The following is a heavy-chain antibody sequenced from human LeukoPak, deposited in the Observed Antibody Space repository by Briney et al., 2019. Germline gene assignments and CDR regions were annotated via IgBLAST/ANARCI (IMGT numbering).Heavy chain of an antibody. D-gene: IGHD2-15*01. Sequence: PGGSPRLSCAASGFTFSSYAMSWVRQAPGKGLEWVSAISGSGGSTYYADSVKGRFTISRDNSKNTLYLQMNSLRAEDTAVYYCAKDLRGYCSGGSCYQYYFDYWGQGTLVTVSS. CDR3: AKDLRGYCSGGSCYQYYFDY. CDR2: ISGSGGST. J-gene: IGHJ4*02. CDR1: GFTFSSYA. V-gene: IGHV3-23*01.